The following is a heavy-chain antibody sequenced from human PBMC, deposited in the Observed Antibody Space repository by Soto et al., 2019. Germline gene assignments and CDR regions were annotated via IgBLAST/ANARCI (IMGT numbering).Heavy chain of an antibody. D-gene: IGHD3-10*01. CDR1: GGSISSGGYS. CDR2: IYHSGST. V-gene: IGHV4-30-2*01. J-gene: IGHJ5*02. Sequence: SETLSLTCAVSGGSISSGGYSWSWIRQPPGKGLEWIGYIYHSGSTYYNPSLKSRVTISVDRSKNQFSLKLSSVTAADTAVYYCARGATMVRGVPNWFDPCGQGTLVTVSS. CDR3: ARGATMVRGVPNWFDP.